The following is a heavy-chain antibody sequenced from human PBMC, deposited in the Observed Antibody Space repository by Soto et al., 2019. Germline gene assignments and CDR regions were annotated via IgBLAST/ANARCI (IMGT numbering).Heavy chain of an antibody. D-gene: IGHD6-25*01. CDR2: ISPFNYNT. CDR3: ARGGRRLGWFDP. CDR1: GYTFSSYV. Sequence: QVQLMQSRPEVKTPGASVKLSCKASGYTFSSYVITWVRQAPGQGLEWMGWISPFNYNTNYARKFQGRVTMTTDTSTNTAYMELRSLRSDDTAVYYCARGGRRLGWFDPWGQGTLVTVSS. J-gene: IGHJ5*02. V-gene: IGHV1-18*01.